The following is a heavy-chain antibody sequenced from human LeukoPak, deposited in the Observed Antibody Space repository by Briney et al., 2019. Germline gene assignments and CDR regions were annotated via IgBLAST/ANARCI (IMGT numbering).Heavy chain of an antibody. V-gene: IGHV4-59*08. D-gene: IGHD3-16*01. CDR3: ARQFGTVGWFDP. Sequence: SETPSLTCTVSGGSISSYYWSWIRQPPGKGLEWIGYIYYSGSTNYNPSLKSRVTISVDTSKNQFSLKLSSVTAADTAVYYCARQFGTVGWFDPWGQGTLVTVSS. CDR1: GGSISSYY. J-gene: IGHJ5*02. CDR2: IYYSGST.